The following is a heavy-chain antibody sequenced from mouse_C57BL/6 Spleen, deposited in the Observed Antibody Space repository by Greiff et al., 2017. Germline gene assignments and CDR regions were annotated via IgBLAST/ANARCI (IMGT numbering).Heavy chain of an antibody. D-gene: IGHD1-1*01. CDR2: IYPGDGDT. Sequence: QVQLKQSGPELVKPGASVKISCKASGYAFSSSWMNWVKQRPGKGLEWIGRIYPGDGDTNYNGKFKGKATLTADKSSSTAYMQLSSLTSEDSAVYFCARSDYYYGSSYDWGQGTTLTVSS. CDR3: ARSDYYYGSSYD. V-gene: IGHV1-82*01. J-gene: IGHJ2*01. CDR1: GYAFSSSW.